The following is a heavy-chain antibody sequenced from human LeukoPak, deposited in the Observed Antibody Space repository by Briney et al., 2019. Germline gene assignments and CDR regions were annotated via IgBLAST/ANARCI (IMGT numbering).Heavy chain of an antibody. Sequence: GGSLRLSCAASGFSFGNYWMTWVRQAPGKGLEWVANIKQDGSEKYYVDSVKGRFTISRDNAKNSLFLQMNTLRADDTAVYYCARGGTQGVLMEYWGQGTLVTVSS. CDR3: ARGGTQGVLMEY. D-gene: IGHD3-10*01. CDR2: IKQDGSEK. J-gene: IGHJ4*02. CDR1: GFSFGNYW. V-gene: IGHV3-7*05.